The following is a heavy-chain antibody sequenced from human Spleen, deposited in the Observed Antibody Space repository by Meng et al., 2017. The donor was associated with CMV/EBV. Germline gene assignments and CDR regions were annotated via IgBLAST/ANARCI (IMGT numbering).Heavy chain of an antibody. J-gene: IGHJ6*02. CDR3: AREDIVVVPAAIYYYYYGMDV. V-gene: IGHV1-8*01. Sequence: ASVKVSGKASGYTFTSYDINWVRQATGQGLEWMGWMNPNSGNTGYAQKFQGRVTMTRDTSISTAYMELSRLRSDDTAVYYCAREDIVVVPAAIYYYYYGMDVWGQGTTVTVSS. CDR1: GYTFTSYD. CDR2: MNPNSGNT. D-gene: IGHD2-2*01.